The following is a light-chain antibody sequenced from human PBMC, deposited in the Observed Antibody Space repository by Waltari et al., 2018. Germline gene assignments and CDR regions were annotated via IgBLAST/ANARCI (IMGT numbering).Light chain of an antibody. CDR3: LQDYSPSYS. V-gene: IGKV1-6*01. CDR1: QDVGSD. CDR2: AIS. J-gene: IGKJ2*01. Sequence: AIQMTQSPSSLSASVGDRVTITCRASQDVGSDLGWYQQIPGRAPKLLIYAISTLQNGVSSRFSGGGSGTYFTLTISDLQPEDSATYFCLQDYSPSYSFGQGTNLQI.